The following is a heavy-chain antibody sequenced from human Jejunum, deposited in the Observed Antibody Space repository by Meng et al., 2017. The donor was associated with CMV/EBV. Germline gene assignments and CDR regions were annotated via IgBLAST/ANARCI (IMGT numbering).Heavy chain of an antibody. CDR2: ISSSSGTI. CDR1: TYS. D-gene: IGHD2-2*01. CDR3: AREGCTSTTCYPLSDVYL. V-gene: IGHV3-48*04. J-gene: IGHJ4*02. Sequence: TYSMNGVRQAPGKGLEWISFISSSSGTIYYADSVKGRFTTSRDNAKNSLYLQMNSLRAEDTAVYYCAREGCTSTTCYPLSDVYLWGQGTLVTVSS.